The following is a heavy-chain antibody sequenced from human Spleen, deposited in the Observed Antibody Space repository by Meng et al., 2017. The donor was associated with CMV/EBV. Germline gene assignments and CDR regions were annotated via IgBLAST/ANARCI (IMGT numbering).Heavy chain of an antibody. Sequence: GESLKISCAASGFTFSIYSMNWVRRAPGKGLEWVSSISSTNKYIHYADSVKGRFTITRDLAKNSLYLQMDSLRAEDTAVYYCARGSGSYEFFDYWGQGTLVTVSS. D-gene: IGHD1-26*01. CDR1: GFTFSIYS. J-gene: IGHJ4*02. V-gene: IGHV3-21*01. CDR2: ISSTNKYI. CDR3: ARGSGSYEFFDY.